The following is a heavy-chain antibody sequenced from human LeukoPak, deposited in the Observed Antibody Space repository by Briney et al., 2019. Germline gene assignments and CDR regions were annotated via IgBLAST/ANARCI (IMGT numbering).Heavy chain of an antibody. CDR2: INHSGST. CDR3: ARNYHSSSWYTIRYYYYMDV. CDR1: GGSFSGYY. V-gene: IGHV4-34*01. J-gene: IGHJ6*03. Sequence: SETLSLTCAVYGGSFSGYYWSWIRQPPGKGLEWIGEINHSGSTNYNPSLKSRVTISVDTSKNQFSLKLSSVTAADTAVYYCARNYHSSSWYTIRYYYYMDVWGKGTTVTVSS. D-gene: IGHD6-13*01.